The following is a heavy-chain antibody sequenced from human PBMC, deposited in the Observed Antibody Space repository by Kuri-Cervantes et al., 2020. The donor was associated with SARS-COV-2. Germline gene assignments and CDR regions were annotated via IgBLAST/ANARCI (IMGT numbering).Heavy chain of an antibody. J-gene: IGHJ6*03. V-gene: IGHV4-59*12. CDR1: SGSISSYY. D-gene: IGHD3-22*01. CDR3: ARSGYYSRGVTYYYMDV. Sequence: GSLRLSCTVSSGSISSYYWCWIRQPPGQGLEWLGYIYYSGSTKYNPSLESRVTILLDASRNQFSLKLSSVTAADSAVYYCARSGYYSRGVTYYYMDVWDKGTTVTVSS. CDR2: IYYSGST.